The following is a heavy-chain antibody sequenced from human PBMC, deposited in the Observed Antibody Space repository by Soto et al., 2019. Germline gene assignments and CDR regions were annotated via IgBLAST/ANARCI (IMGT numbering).Heavy chain of an antibody. D-gene: IGHD6-13*01. CDR3: ARDTHKQLVPNYYYYGMDV. CDR2: ISYDGSNK. J-gene: IGHJ6*02. V-gene: IGHV3-30-3*01. Sequence: GGSLRLSCAASGFTFSSYAMHWVRQAPGKGLEWVAVISYDGSNKYYADSVKGRFTISRDNSKNTLYLQMNSLRAEDTAVYYCARDTHKQLVPNYYYYGMDVWGQGTTVTV. CDR1: GFTFSSYA.